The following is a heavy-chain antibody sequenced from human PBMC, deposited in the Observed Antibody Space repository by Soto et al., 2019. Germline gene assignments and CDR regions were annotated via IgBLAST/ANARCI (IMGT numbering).Heavy chain of an antibody. CDR3: ARSTTVTTLFDY. V-gene: IGHV4-31*03. D-gene: IGHD4-17*01. CDR1: GGSISSGGYY. CDR2: IYYSGST. Sequence: QVQLQESGPGLVKPSQTLSLTCTVSGGSISSGGYYWSWIRQHPGKGLEWIGYIYYSGSTYYNPSRKSRVTISVVTSKNQFSLKLSSVTAADTAVYYCARSTTVTTLFDYWGQGTLVTVSS. J-gene: IGHJ4*02.